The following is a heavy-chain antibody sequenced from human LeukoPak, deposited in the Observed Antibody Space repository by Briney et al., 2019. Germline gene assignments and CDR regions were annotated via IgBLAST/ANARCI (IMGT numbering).Heavy chain of an antibody. V-gene: IGHV1-69*13. D-gene: IGHD4-17*01. Sequence: ASVKVSCKASGGTFSSYAISCVRQAPGQGLEWMGGIIPIFGTANYAQKFQGRVTITADESTSTAYMELSSLRSEDTAVYYCARASASPTTVTYYFDYWGQGTLVTVSS. CDR1: GGTFSSYA. CDR3: ARASASPTTVTYYFDY. J-gene: IGHJ4*02. CDR2: IIPIFGTA.